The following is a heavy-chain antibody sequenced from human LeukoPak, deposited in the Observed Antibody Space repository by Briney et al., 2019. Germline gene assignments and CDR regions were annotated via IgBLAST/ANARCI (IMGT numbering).Heavy chain of an antibody. CDR3: ARHPQGFTIFGELDY. D-gene: IGHD3-3*01. Sequence: SETLSLTCTVSGGSISSYYWSWIRQPPGKGLEWIGYIYYSGSTNYNPPLKSRVTISVDTSKNQFSLKLSSVTAADTAVYYCARHPQGFTIFGELDYWGQGTLVTVSS. J-gene: IGHJ4*02. CDR1: GGSISSYY. V-gene: IGHV4-59*08. CDR2: IYYSGST.